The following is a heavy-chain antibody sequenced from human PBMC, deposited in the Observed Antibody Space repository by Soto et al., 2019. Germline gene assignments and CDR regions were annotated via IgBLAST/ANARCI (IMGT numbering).Heavy chain of an antibody. CDR2: VQMSGTT. V-gene: IGHV4-4*07. D-gene: IGHD1-1*01. J-gene: IGHJ5*02. CDR3: AKDRSTMRWFDP. CDR1: GASVRSYH. Sequence: SETLSLTCAVSGASVRSYHWSWIRQAAGKGLEWIGRVQMSGTTNYNPSLKTRVTMSLDTSRNEVSLTMTSVTAADTAVYFCAKDRSTMRWFDPWGQGILVTVSS.